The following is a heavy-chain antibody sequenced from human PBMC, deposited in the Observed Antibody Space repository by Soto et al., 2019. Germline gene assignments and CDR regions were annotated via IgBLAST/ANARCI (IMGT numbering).Heavy chain of an antibody. V-gene: IGHV1-18*01. Sequence: QVQLVQSGAEVKKPGASVKVSCKASGYTFTSYGLSWVRQAPGQGLEWMGWINGYTGNTNYAQKFQGRVTMTTATSTNTAYLDLWTLISDDTAVYSCARSWVTGKGGIDVWGQGTTVTVSS. CDR3: ARSWVTGKGGIDV. CDR2: INGYTGNT. J-gene: IGHJ6*02. D-gene: IGHD3-16*01. CDR1: GYTFTSYG.